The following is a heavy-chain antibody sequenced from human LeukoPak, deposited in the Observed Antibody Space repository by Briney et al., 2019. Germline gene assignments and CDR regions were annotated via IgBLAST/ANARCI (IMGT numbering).Heavy chain of an antibody. CDR1: GGSISSYY. D-gene: IGHD6-6*01. CDR3: AREVPRKAARTHAFDI. J-gene: IGHJ3*02. Sequence: PSETLSLTCTVSGGSISSYYWSWIRQPPGKGLEWIGYIYYSGSTNYNPSLKSRVTISVDTSKNQFSLKLSSVTAADTAVYYCAREVPRKAARTHAFDIWGQGTMVTVSS. CDR2: IYYSGST. V-gene: IGHV4-59*01.